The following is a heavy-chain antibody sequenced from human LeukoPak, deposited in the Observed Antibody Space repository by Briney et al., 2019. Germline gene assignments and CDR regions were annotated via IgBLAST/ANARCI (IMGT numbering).Heavy chain of an antibody. CDR3: ARVTGYRIEDYFDY. D-gene: IGHD6-13*01. CDR1: GGSIGSSNW. J-gene: IGHJ4*02. V-gene: IGHV4-4*02. CDR2: IYHSGST. Sequence: PSETLSLTCAVSGGSIGSSNWWSWVRPPPGKGLEWIGEIYHSGSTNYNPSLKSRVTISVDKSKNQFSLKLRSVTAADTAVYYCARVTGYRIEDYFDYWGQGTLVTVSS.